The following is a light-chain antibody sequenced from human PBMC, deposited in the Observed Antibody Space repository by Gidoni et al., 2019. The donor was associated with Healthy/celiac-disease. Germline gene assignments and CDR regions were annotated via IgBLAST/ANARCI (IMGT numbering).Light chain of an antibody. CDR1: QDISNY. V-gene: IGKV1-33*01. CDR2: DAS. J-gene: IGKJ5*01. Sequence: IQMTQYPSSLSASVGDRVTITCQASQDISNYLDWYQQKPGKAPKLLIYDASNLETGVPSRFSGSGSGTDFTFTISSLQPEDIATYYCQQYDNLQFTFGQGTRLEIK. CDR3: QQYDNLQFT.